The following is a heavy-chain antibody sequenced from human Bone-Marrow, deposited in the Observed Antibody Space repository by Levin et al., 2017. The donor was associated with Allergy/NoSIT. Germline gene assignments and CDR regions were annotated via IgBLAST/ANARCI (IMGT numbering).Heavy chain of an antibody. CDR3: ARDYYDSRSKRTAAFDI. CDR1: GYTFTSYG. CDR2: ISAYKGNT. Sequence: ASVKVSCKASGYTFTSYGISWVRQAPGQGLEWMGWISAYKGNTNYAQKLQGRVTMTTDTSTSTAYMELRSLRSDDTAVYYCARDYYDSRSKRTAAFDIWGQGTMVTVSS. D-gene: IGHD3-22*01. J-gene: IGHJ3*02. V-gene: IGHV1-18*01.